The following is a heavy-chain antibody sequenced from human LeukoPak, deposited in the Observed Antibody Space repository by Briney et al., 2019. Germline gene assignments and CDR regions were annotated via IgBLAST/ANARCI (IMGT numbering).Heavy chain of an antibody. CDR2: VSWDGNIT. Sequence: GGSLRLSCAASGFTFDDYTMHWVRQTPGKGLEWVSLVSWDGNITYYADSVKGRFTISRDNTRNSLYLQMNSLGTEDTAFYYCAKDLGSGTYFDYWGQGTLVTVSS. CDR3: AKDLGSGTYFDY. CDR1: GFTFDDYT. V-gene: IGHV3-43*01. D-gene: IGHD1-26*01. J-gene: IGHJ4*02.